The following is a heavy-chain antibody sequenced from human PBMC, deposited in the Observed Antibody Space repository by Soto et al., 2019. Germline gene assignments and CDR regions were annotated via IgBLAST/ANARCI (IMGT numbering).Heavy chain of an antibody. J-gene: IGHJ5*02. Sequence: QVQLVQSGAEVKKPGSSVKVSCKASGGTFSSYAISWVRQAPGRGLEWMGGIIAIFGTANYAQKLQGRVTITADESTSTAYMELSSLRSEDTAVYYCARNLNGDNWFDPWGQGTLVTVSS. CDR2: IIAIFGTA. CDR1: GGTFSSYA. CDR3: ARNLNGDNWFDP. V-gene: IGHV1-69*12.